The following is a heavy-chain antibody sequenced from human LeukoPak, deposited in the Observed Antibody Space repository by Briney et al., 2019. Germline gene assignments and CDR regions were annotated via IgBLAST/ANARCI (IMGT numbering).Heavy chain of an antibody. CDR2: IGTAGDT. CDR3: ARRARYSSTWYSLYYFDY. V-gene: IGHV3-13*01. J-gene: IGHJ4*02. Sequence: PGGSLRLSCAASGFPFSSSAMSWVRHATGKGLEWVSAIGTAGDTYYPGSVKGRFTISRENAKNSLYLQMNSLRAGDTAVYYCARRARYSSTWYSLYYFDYWGQGTLVTVSS. CDR1: GFPFSSSA. D-gene: IGHD6-13*01.